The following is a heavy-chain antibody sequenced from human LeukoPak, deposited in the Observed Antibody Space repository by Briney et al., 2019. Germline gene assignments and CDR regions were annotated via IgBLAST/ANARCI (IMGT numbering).Heavy chain of an antibody. V-gene: IGHV3-74*01. J-gene: IGHJ4*02. CDR3: ANDLGWIQLNLG. CDR2: ISSDGSST. D-gene: IGHD5-18*01. CDR1: GFTFSRYW. Sequence: PGGSLRLSCAASGFTFSRYWMHWVRQVPGKGLVWVSRISSDGSSTTYADSVKGRFTISRDNSRNTVYLQMNSLRAEDTAVYYCANDLGWIQLNLGRGQGTLVTVSS.